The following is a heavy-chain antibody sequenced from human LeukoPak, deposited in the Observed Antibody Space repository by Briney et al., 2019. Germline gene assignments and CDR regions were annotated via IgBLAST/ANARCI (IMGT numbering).Heavy chain of an antibody. Sequence: QPGSSLRLSCAAAGTTFSSYWMHWVRQPPGKVLVWVSRINSDGSSTSYADSVKGRFTISRDNAKNTLYLQMNSLRAEDTAVYYCARARGMVRCMDVWGKGTTVTVSS. CDR2: INSDGSST. CDR1: GTTFSSYW. J-gene: IGHJ6*04. D-gene: IGHD3-10*01. CDR3: ARARGMVRCMDV. V-gene: IGHV3-74*01.